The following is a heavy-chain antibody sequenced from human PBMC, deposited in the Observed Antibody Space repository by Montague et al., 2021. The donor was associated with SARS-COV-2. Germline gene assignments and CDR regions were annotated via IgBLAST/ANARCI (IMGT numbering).Heavy chain of an antibody. CDR3: ARAQAPCFIANCVNYFDF. CDR1: GDSITTYY. D-gene: IGHD1-1*01. J-gene: IGHJ4*02. Sequence: SETLSLTCSVSGDSITTYYWSWIRQSPGRGLEWIGHIYYTGTTKYNPTLKRQAPISVDTSTRQFSLKLKSVTAADTAVYYCARAQAPCFIANCVNYFDFWGQGAAVTVSS. CDR2: IYYTGTT. V-gene: IGHV4-59*01.